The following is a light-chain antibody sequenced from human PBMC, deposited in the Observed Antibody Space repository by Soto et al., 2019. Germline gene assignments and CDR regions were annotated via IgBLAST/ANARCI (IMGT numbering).Light chain of an antibody. J-gene: IGKJ1*01. CDR1: QSVSSSY. Sequence: EILLTQSPGTLSLSPGERATLSCRASQSVSSSYLAWYQQKPGQAPRLLIYGASSRAIGIPDRFSGSGSGTDFTLTISRLEPEDFAVYYCQQYGSSPATFGQGTKVDIK. CDR2: GAS. CDR3: QQYGSSPAT. V-gene: IGKV3-20*01.